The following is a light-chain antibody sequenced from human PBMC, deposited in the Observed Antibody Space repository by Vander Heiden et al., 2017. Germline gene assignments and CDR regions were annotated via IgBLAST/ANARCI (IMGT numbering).Light chain of an antibody. J-gene: IGKJ2*01. CDR1: QGISSY. CDR2: AAS. CDR3: QQLNSYSYT. Sequence: DIQLTQSPSFLSASVGDRVTITCRASQGISSYLAWYQQKPGKAPKLLIYAASTLQSGVPSRFSGSGSGSEFTLTIMSLQPEDFATYYCQQLNSYSYTFGQGTKLEIK. V-gene: IGKV1-9*01.